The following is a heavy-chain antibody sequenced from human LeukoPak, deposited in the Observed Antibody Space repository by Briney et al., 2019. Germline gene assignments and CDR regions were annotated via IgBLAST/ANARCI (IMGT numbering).Heavy chain of an antibody. Sequence: GASVKVSCKASGYTFTSNYMHWVRQAPGQGLEWTGIIHPSGGNTNYAQKFQGRVAMTRDTSTSTVYMELSSLRSEDTAIYYCARDCSSTRCQGPVFDNWGQGTLVTVSS. CDR3: ARDCSSTRCQGPVFDN. J-gene: IGHJ4*02. V-gene: IGHV1-46*01. D-gene: IGHD2-2*01. CDR2: IHPSGGNT. CDR1: GYTFTSNY.